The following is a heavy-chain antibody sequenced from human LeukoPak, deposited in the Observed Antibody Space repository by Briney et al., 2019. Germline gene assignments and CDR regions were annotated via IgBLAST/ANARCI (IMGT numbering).Heavy chain of an antibody. CDR3: ARDGRGAYDFWSGYYLWFDP. V-gene: IGHV4-59*01. CDR1: GGSISSYY. J-gene: IGHJ5*02. CDR2: IYYSGST. D-gene: IGHD3-3*01. Sequence: SETLSLTCTVPGGSISSYYWSWIRQPPGKGLEWIGYIYYSGSTNYNPSLKSRVTISVDTSKNQFSLKLSSVTAADTAVYYCARDGRGAYDFWSGYYLWFDPWGQGTLVTVSS.